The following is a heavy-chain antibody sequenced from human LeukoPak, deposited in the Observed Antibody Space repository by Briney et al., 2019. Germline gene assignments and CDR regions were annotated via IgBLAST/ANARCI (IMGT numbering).Heavy chain of an antibody. D-gene: IGHD6-13*01. CDR1: GYTFTSYA. CDR3: ARRYSSSWYDYYYYGMDV. V-gene: IGHV1-3*01. Sequence: ASEKVSCKASGYTFTSYAMHWVRQAPGQRLEWMGWINAGNGNTKYSQKFQGRVTITRDTSASTAYMELSSLRSEDTAVYYCARRYSSSWYDYYYYGMDVWGQGTTVTVSS. J-gene: IGHJ6*02. CDR2: INAGNGNT.